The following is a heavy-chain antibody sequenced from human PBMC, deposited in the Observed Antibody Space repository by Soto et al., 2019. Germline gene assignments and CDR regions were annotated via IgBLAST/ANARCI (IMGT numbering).Heavy chain of an antibody. V-gene: IGHV1-24*01. CDR2: FDPEDGET. Sequence: ASLKVSCKVSGSTLTELSMHWVRQAPGKGLEWMGGFDPEDGETIYAQKFQGRVTMTEDTSTDTAYMELSSLRSEDTAVYYCATDLYSGSYYDYWGQGTLVTVSS. D-gene: IGHD1-26*01. CDR1: GSTLTELS. J-gene: IGHJ4*02. CDR3: ATDLYSGSYYDY.